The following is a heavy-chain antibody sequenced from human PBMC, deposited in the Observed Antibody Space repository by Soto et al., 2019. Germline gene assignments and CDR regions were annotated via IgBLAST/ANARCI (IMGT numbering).Heavy chain of an antibody. CDR2: IYYSGST. J-gene: IGHJ6*02. V-gene: IGHV4-30-4*01. CDR1: GGSISSGDYY. D-gene: IGHD3-10*01. Sequence: LSLTCTVSGGSISSGDYYWNWIRQPPGKGLEWIGHIYYSGSTFYNPSLKSRVTISVDTSKNRFSLKLSSVTAADTAVYYCAGQPTAGSYYDLGSYYYYYGMDVWGQGTTVTVSS. CDR3: AGQPTAGSYYDLGSYYYYYGMDV.